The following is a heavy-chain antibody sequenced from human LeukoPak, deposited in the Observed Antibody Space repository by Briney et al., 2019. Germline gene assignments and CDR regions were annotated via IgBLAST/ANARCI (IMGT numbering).Heavy chain of an antibody. CDR2: ISGSGGST. D-gene: IGHD6-13*01. Sequence: PGGPLRLTCAGSGFTLSSYAMSWVRQAPGKGLEWVSAISGSGGSTYYADSLKGRFTISRDNSKNTLYLQMNSLRAEDTAVYYCAKEGGAAAGTRRFDYWGQGTLVTVS. J-gene: IGHJ4*02. CDR1: GFTLSSYA. CDR3: AKEGGAAAGTRRFDY. V-gene: IGHV3-23*01.